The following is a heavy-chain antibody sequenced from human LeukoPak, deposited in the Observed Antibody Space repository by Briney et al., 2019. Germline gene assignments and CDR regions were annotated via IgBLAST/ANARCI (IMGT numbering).Heavy chain of an antibody. CDR3: ARVVPVYAGRYRGGMDV. CDR1: GFTFINYW. V-gene: IGHV3-7*01. CDR2: VKHDGSEK. Sequence: TGGSLRLSCAASGFTFINYWMTWVRQGPGRGLEWVANVKHDGSEKNYVGSVKGRFTISRDNAKNSLYLQVNSLRAEDTGVYYCARVVPVYAGRYRGGMDVWGQGTTVTVSS. J-gene: IGHJ6*02. D-gene: IGHD5-12*01.